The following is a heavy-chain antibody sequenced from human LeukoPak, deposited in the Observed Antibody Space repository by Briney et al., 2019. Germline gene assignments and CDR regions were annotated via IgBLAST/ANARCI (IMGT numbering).Heavy chain of an antibody. CDR2: IWYDGSNK. Sequence: GGSLRLSCAASGFTFSSYGMHWVRQAPGKGLEWEAVIWYDGSNKYYADSVKGRFTISRDNSKNTLYLQMNSLRAEDTAVYYCARGAPLYSSSWYRAFDIWGQGTMVTVSS. V-gene: IGHV3-33*01. D-gene: IGHD6-13*01. CDR3: ARGAPLYSSSWYRAFDI. CDR1: GFTFSSYG. J-gene: IGHJ3*02.